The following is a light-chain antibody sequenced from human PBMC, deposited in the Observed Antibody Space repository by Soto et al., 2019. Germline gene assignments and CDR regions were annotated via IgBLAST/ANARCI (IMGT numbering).Light chain of an antibody. J-gene: IGKJ1*01. Sequence: IVLTQSPATLSFSPGERATLSCRASQSVSSFLVWYRQKPAQAPRLLIYDTSIRATGIPARFSGSGSGTDFTLTVSSLEPEDFAVYYCQQRSVWPWTFGQGTKVDIK. CDR3: QQRSVWPWT. V-gene: IGKV3-11*01. CDR1: QSVSSF. CDR2: DTS.